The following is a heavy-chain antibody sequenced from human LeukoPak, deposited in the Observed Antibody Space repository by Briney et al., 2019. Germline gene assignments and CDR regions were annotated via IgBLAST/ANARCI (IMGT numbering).Heavy chain of an antibody. J-gene: IGHJ4*02. CDR2: IYHSGST. CDR1: GYSISSDNF. D-gene: IGHD1-26*01. V-gene: IGHV4-38-2*02. CDR3: ARGKSRGSHIDY. Sequence: SETLSLTCSVSGYSISSDNFWGWVRQPPGKGLEWIGSIYHSGSTYYNPSLKSRVTISVDTSKNQFSLKLSSVTAADTAVYYCARGKSRGSHIDYWGQGTLVTVSS.